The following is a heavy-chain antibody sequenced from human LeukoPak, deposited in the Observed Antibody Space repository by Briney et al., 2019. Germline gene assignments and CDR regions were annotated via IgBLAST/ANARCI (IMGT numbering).Heavy chain of an antibody. CDR1: GFTFSSYW. D-gene: IGHD1-7*01. V-gene: IGHV3-74*01. CDR2: INSDGSST. J-gene: IGHJ5*02. Sequence: GGSLRLSCAASGFTFSSYWMHWVRQAPGKGLVWVSRINSDGSSTSYADSVKDRFTISRDNAKNTLYLQMNSLRAEDTAVYYCTRDWNYVNWFDPWGQGILDTVSS. CDR3: TRDWNYVNWFDP.